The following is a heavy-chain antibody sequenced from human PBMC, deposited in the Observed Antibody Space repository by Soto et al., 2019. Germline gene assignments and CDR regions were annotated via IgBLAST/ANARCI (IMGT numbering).Heavy chain of an antibody. CDR1: GFTVSSYA. V-gene: IGHV3-23*01. CDR2: VSASGGGT. J-gene: IGHJ6*02. CDR3: AKRSSRAHYYAMDV. Sequence: XGSLRLSFAASGFTVSSYAMNGVRQAPGKGLEWVAGVSASGGGTSYADSVKGRFTISRDNSKDTLYLQMNSLRAEDTAVYYCAKRSSRAHYYAMDVWGQGTTVTVPS. D-gene: IGHD2-2*01.